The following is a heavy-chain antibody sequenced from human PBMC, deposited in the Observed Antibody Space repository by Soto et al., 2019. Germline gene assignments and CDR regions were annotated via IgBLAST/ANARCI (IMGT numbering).Heavy chain of an antibody. Sequence: QVQLVQSGAEVKKPGASVKDSCKASGYTFTNYGISWVRQAPGQGLEWMGWINAYNGNTKSAQKLQGRVTLTTDTSTSTAYMALRSLRSDDTAVYYCARDAAAGLNDCWGPGTLVTVSS. D-gene: IGHD6-13*01. CDR1: GYTFTNYG. V-gene: IGHV1-18*01. CDR2: INAYNGNT. J-gene: IGHJ4*02. CDR3: ARDAAAGLNDC.